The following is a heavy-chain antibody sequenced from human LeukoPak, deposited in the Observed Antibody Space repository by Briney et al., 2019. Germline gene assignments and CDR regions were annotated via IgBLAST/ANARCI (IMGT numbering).Heavy chain of an antibody. Sequence: GGSLRLSCAASGFTVSSNYMSWVRQAPGKGLGWVSVIYSGGSTYYADSVKGRFTISRDNSTNTLYLQMNSLRAEDTAVYFCARDPDYYGMDVWGQGTTVTVSS. CDR2: IYSGGST. CDR3: ARDPDYYGMDV. D-gene: IGHD3-10*01. CDR1: GFTVSSNY. J-gene: IGHJ6*02. V-gene: IGHV3-53*01.